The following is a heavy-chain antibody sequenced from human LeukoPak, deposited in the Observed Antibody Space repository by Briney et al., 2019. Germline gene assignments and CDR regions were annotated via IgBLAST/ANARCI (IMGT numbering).Heavy chain of an antibody. D-gene: IGHD2-15*01. CDR3: ARMYCSRGSCYPLFYYYAMDV. J-gene: IGHJ6*02. V-gene: IGHV1-69*05. Sequence: SVKVSCKASGGTFSSYAISWVRQAPGQGLEWMGGIIPIFGTANYAQKFQGRVTITTDESTSTAYMELSSLRSEDTAVYYCARMYCSRGSCYPLFYYYAMDVWGQGTTVAVSS. CDR2: IIPIFGTA. CDR1: GGTFSSYA.